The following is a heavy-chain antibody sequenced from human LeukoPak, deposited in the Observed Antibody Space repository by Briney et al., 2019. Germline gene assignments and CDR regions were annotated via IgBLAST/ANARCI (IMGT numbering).Heavy chain of an antibody. J-gene: IGHJ4*02. CDR3: VRDATVGAAYFDF. V-gene: IGHV3-30*02. CDR2: TRYDGSDK. Sequence: PGGSLRLSCAASRFVFSSTGMHWVRQAPGKGLEWVAYTRYDGSDKFYADSVKGRFTISRDNSKNTLSLQMTTLRPDDTAVYYCVRDATVGAAYFDFWGQGALVAVS. CDR1: RFVFSSTG. D-gene: IGHD6-13*01.